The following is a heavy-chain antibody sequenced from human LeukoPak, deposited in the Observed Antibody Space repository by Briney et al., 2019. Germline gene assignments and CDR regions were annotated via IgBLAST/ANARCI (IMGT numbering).Heavy chain of an antibody. J-gene: IGHJ3*02. CDR3: ARDKVGTKRGTFDI. CDR1: GFTFSSYA. Sequence: PGGSLRLSCAASGFTFSSYAMSWVRQAPGKGLEWVSAIFSGSAGSTYYADSEKGRFTISRDNSKNTLYLQMNTLRAEDTAVYYCARDKVGTKRGTFDIWGQGTMVTVSS. D-gene: IGHD1-14*01. V-gene: IGHV3-23*01. CDR2: IFSGSAGST.